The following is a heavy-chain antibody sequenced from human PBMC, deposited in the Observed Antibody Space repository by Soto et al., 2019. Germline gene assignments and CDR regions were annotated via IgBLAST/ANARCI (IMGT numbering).Heavy chain of an antibody. Sequence: EVQLVESGGGLVQPGGSLRLSCAASGFTFSSYWMHWVRQAPGKGLGWVSRINSDGSSTSYADSVKGRFTISRDNAKNTLYLQMNSLRAEDTAVYYCARDLVVPASMDYYYGMDFWGQGTTVTVSS. CDR3: ARDLVVPASMDYYYGMDF. D-gene: IGHD2-2*01. CDR1: GFTFSSYW. J-gene: IGHJ6*02. V-gene: IGHV3-74*01. CDR2: INSDGSST.